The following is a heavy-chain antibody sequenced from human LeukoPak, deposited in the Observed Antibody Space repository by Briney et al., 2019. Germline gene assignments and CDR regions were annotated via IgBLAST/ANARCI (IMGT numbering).Heavy chain of an antibody. J-gene: IGHJ4*02. D-gene: IGHD6-13*01. CDR3: ARGPAAAGTAGYFDY. CDR1: GFTVSSNY. CDR2: IYSGGST. Sequence: GGSLRLSCAASGFTVSSNYMSWVRQAPGKGLEWVSVIYSGGSTYYADSVKGRFTISRDNSKNTLYLQMNSLRAEDTAVYYCARGPAAAGTAGYFDYWGQGTLVTVSS. V-gene: IGHV3-53*01.